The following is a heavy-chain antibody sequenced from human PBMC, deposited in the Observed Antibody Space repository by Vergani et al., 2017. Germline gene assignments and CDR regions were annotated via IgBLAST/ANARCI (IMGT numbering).Heavy chain of an antibody. CDR3: ASGYCSSTSCKKGDIWFDP. D-gene: IGHD2-2*01. CDR2: INTNTGNP. V-gene: IGHV7-4-1*02. CDR1: GGTFSSYA. Sequence: QVQLVQSGAEVKKPGSSVKVSCKASGGTFSSYAISWVRQAPGQGLEWMGWINTNTGNPTYAQGFTGRFVFSLDTSVSTEYLQTSSLKAEDTAVYYCASGYCSSTSCKKGDIWFDPWGQGTLVTVSS. J-gene: IGHJ5*02.